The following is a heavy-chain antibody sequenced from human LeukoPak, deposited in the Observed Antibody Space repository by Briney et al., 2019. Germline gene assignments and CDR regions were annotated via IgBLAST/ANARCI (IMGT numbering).Heavy chain of an antibody. D-gene: IGHD3-10*01. CDR2: ISASGGST. CDR3: AKVPDGSPRGYWYFDL. V-gene: IGHV3-23*01. J-gene: IGHJ2*01. Sequence: GGSLRLSCAASGFTFSSYAMSWVRRAPGKGLEWVSTISASGGSTYFAESVKGRFAISRDNFKDTLYVQMTSLRAEDTAVYYCAKVPDGSPRGYWYFDLWGRGTLVTVSS. CDR1: GFTFSSYA.